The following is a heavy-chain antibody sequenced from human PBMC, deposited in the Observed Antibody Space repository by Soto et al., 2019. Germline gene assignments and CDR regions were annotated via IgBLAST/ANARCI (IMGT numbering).Heavy chain of an antibody. D-gene: IGHD3-10*01. J-gene: IGHJ4*02. CDR1: GFIFKMYW. V-gene: IGHV3-74*01. CDR2: IYNDGTYS. Sequence: GVSLILSCAASGFIFKMYWMHWVRQSPGKGLVWISRIYNDGTYSDYADSVRGRFTISRDNVNDTLYLQMNNLRAEDSGLYYCTRGPRPISTGTGAYWGQGTQVTVSS. CDR3: TRGPRPISTGTGAY.